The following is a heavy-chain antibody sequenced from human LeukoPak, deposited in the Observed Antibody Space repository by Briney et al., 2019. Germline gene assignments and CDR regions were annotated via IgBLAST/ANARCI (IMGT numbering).Heavy chain of an antibody. D-gene: IGHD3-10*01. J-gene: IGHJ4*02. CDR2: ISSTGGTT. Sequence: GGSLRLSCAASGITFSSYGMSWVRQAPGKGLEWVSSISSTGGTTYYADSVKGRFTISRDNSKNTLYLQMNSLRAEDTAVYYYAKDFPLSITMVRGAAYWGQGTLVTVSS. CDR3: AKDFPLSITMVRGAAY. V-gene: IGHV3-23*01. CDR1: GITFSSYG.